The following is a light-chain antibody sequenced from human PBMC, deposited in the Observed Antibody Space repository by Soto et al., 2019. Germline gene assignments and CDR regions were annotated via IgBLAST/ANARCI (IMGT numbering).Light chain of an antibody. J-gene: IGLJ2*01. CDR1: NSNIGAGYA. Sequence: QSVLTQPPSVSGAPGHRITISCTGSNSNIGAGYAVNWYQQLPGTAPKVLIYTYTNRPSGVPDRFSGSQSGTSASLAITGLQAEDEGDYYCQSFDSSHVVFGGGTQLTVL. V-gene: IGLV1-40*01. CDR3: QSFDSSHVV. CDR2: TYT.